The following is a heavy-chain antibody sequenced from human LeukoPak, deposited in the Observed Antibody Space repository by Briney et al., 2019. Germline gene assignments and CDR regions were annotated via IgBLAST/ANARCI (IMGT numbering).Heavy chain of an antibody. CDR2: MCGTAGCT. V-gene: IGHV3-23*01. CDR3: AKDRPNFHENSGHYYRRDGDS. D-gene: IGHD3-22*01. J-gene: IGHJ5*01. CDR1: GFTFSSYS. Sequence: GSLRLSCAASGFTFSSYSMNWVRQAPGKGLEWVASMCGTAGCTFYPDSVKGRFTISRDNSKNVLYLRMNSLTAEDTAIYYCAKDRPNFHENSGHYYRRDGDSWGQGTLVTVSS.